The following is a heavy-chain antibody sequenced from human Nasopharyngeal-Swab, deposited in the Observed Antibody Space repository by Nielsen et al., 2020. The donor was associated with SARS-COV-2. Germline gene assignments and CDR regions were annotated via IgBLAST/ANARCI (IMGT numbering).Heavy chain of an antibody. D-gene: IGHD3-22*01. V-gene: IGHV3-9*01. J-gene: IGHJ4*02. CDR1: GFTFDDYA. CDR3: AKDIVIGRMSMIPVFDY. CDR2: ISWNSGSI. Sequence: LTRAASGFTFDDYAMHWVRQAPGKGLEGVSDISWNSGSIGYADSVKGRFTISRDNAKNSLYLQMNSLRAEDTALYYCAKDIVIGRMSMIPVFDYWGQETLVTVSS.